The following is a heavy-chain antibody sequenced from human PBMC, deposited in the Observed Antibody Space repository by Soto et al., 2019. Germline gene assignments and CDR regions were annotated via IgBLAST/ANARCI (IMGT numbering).Heavy chain of an antibody. CDR2: ISSGDISST. V-gene: IGHV3-23*01. J-gene: IGHJ4*02. Sequence: VQLLESGGGLVQPGGSLRLSCAASGFTFRSQAMSWVRQAPGKGLEWVSSISSGDISSTNYAVSVKGRFTISRDNSKDTLYLQMDSLRAEDTAVYYCAKQHDQNFDYWGQGSLVTVSS. CDR3: AKQHDQNFDY. D-gene: IGHD3-16*01. CDR1: GFTFRSQA.